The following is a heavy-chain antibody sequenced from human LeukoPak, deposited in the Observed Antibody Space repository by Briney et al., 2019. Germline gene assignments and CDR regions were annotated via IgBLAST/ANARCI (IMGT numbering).Heavy chain of an antibody. J-gene: IGHJ4*02. Sequence: PSETLSLTCTVSGGSISSYYWSWIRQPPGKGLEWIGYIYYSGSTKYNPSLKSRVTISVDTSKNQFSLKLSSVTASDTAVYYCARHRGSSPYYFDYWGQGTLVTVSS. CDR2: IYYSGST. CDR3: ARHRGSSPYYFDY. V-gene: IGHV4-59*08. D-gene: IGHD6-13*01. CDR1: GGSISSYY.